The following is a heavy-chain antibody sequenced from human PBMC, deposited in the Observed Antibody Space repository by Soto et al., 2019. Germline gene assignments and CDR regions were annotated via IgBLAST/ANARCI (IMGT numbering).Heavy chain of an antibody. CDR1: GASISGFY. CDR3: VRDGTKTLRDWFDP. D-gene: IGHD1-1*01. J-gene: IGHJ5*02. V-gene: IGHV4-4*07. CDR2: IYATGTT. Sequence: SETLSLTCTVSGASISGFYWSWIRKSAGKGLEWIGRIYATGTTDYNPSLKSRVMMSVDTSKKQFSLKLRYVTAADTAVYYCVRDGTKTLRDWFDPWGQGISVTVSS.